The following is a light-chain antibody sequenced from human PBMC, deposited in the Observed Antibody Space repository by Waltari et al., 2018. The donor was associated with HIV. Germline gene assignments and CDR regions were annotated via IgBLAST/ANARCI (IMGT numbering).Light chain of an antibody. Sequence: SYELTQPPSVSVSPGQTASITCSGDKLGEKYACWYQQKPGQSPVLLIYADSRRPSGIPERFSGSKSGNTATLTIRGTQAMDEADYYCRAWDSSTVVFGGGTKLTVL. CDR3: RAWDSSTVV. J-gene: IGLJ2*01. V-gene: IGLV3-1*01. CDR1: KLGEKY. CDR2: ADS.